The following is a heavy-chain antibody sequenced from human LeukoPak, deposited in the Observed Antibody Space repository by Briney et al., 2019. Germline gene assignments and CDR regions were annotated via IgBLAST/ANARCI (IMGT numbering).Heavy chain of an antibody. V-gene: IGHV3-30*04. D-gene: IGHD6-6*01. J-gene: IGHJ4*02. CDR3: ARTLIEYSVSSCYFDY. CDR1: GFTFSKHA. Sequence: GGSLRLSCAASGFTFSKHAMHWVRPAPGKGLEWVAVISYDGSNKYYADSVKGRFTISRDNSKNTLYLQMNSLRAEDTAVYYCARTLIEYSVSSCYFDYWGQGTLVTVSS. CDR2: ISYDGSNK.